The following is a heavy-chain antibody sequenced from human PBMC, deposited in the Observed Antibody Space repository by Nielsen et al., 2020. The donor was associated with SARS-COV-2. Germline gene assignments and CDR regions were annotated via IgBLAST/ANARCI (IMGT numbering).Heavy chain of an antibody. Sequence: WIRQPPGKGLEWVAVISYDGSNKYYADSVKGRFTISRDNSKNTLYLQMNSLRAEDTAVYYCARAVVGYCSGGSCYQAGEQYYYGMDVWGQGTTVTVSS. V-gene: IGHV3-30*04. CDR3: ARAVVGYCSGGSCYQAGEQYYYGMDV. D-gene: IGHD2-15*01. CDR2: ISYDGSNK. J-gene: IGHJ6*02.